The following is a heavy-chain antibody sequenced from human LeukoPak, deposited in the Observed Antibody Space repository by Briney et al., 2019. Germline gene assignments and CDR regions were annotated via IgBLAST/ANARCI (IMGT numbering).Heavy chain of an antibody. CDR3: ARGYTGYYYYYGMDV. V-gene: IGHV4-34*01. D-gene: IGHD1-1*01. CDR1: GGSFSGYY. J-gene: IGHJ6*02. CDR2: INHSGST. Sequence: SETLSLTCAVYGGSFSGYYWRWIRQPPGKGLEWIGEINHSGSTNYNPSLKSRVTISVDTSKNQFSLKLTSVTAADTAVYYCARGYTGYYYYYGMDVRGQGTTVAVSS.